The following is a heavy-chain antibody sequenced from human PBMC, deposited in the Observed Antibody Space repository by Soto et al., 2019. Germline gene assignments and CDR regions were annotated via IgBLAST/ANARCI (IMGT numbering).Heavy chain of an antibody. J-gene: IGHJ6*02. CDR2: INPSGGST. CDR1: GYTFTSYY. D-gene: IGHD3-3*01. V-gene: IGHV1-46*01. Sequence: EASVKVSCKASGYTFTSYYMHWVRQAPGQGLEWMGIINPSGGSTSYAQKFQGRVTMTRDTSTSTVYMELSSLRSEDTAVYYCARVEGITIFGVVNPLDVWGQGTTVTVSS. CDR3: ARVEGITIFGVVNPLDV.